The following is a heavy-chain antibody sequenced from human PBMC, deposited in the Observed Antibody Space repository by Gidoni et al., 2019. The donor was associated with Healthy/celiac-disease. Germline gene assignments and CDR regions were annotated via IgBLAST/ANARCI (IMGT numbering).Heavy chain of an antibody. CDR2: ISWNSGSI. D-gene: IGHD1-26*01. J-gene: IGHJ6*02. CDR3: AKDMKGTTREREGYYYYYGMDV. Sequence: EVQLVESGGGLVQPGRSLRLSCAASGFTFDDYAMPWVRQAPGKGLEWVSGISWNSGSIGYADSVKGRFTISRDNAKNSLYRQMNSLRAEDTALYYCAKDMKGTTREREGYYYYYGMDVWGQGTTVTVSS. V-gene: IGHV3-9*01. CDR1: GFTFDDYA.